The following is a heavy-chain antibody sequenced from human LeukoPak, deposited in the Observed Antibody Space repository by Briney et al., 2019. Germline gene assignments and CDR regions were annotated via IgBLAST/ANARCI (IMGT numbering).Heavy chain of an antibody. CDR1: GFTFSSYG. CDR3: AKDRKSSGWFFDY. D-gene: IGHD6-19*01. J-gene: IGHJ4*02. Sequence: GGSLRLSCAASGFTFSSYGMHWARQAPGKGLEWVAVISYDGSNKYYADSVKGRFTISRDNSKNTLYLQMNSLRAEDTAVYYCAKDRKSSGWFFDYWGQGTLVTVSS. CDR2: ISYDGSNK. V-gene: IGHV3-30*18.